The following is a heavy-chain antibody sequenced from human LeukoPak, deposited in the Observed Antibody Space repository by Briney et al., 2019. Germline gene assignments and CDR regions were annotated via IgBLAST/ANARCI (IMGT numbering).Heavy chain of an antibody. CDR1: GGSVSTYY. CDR3: ARDTKNNCRCSSCYSGGFDS. V-gene: IGHV4-59*02. J-gene: IGHJ4*02. Sequence: SETLSLTCTVSGGSVSTYYWSWIRQPPGKGLEWIGYIYDSGSTKYNPSLKSRVTISVDTSKNQFSLKLSSVTAADTAVYYCARDTKNNCRCSSCYSGGFDSWGQGTLVTVSA. D-gene: IGHD2-15*01. CDR2: IYDSGST.